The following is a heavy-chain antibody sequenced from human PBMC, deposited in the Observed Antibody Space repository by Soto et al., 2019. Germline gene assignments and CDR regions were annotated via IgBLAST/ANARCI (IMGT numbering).Heavy chain of an antibody. Sequence: SVKVSCKASGGTFSSYAISWVRQAPGQGLEWMGGIIPIFGTANYAQKFQGRVTITADESTSTAYMELSSLRSEDTAVYYCAREPGSTVTSWFDPWGQGTLVTVSS. CDR1: GGTFSSYA. D-gene: IGHD4-17*01. CDR3: AREPGSTVTSWFDP. J-gene: IGHJ5*02. CDR2: IIPIFGTA. V-gene: IGHV1-69*13.